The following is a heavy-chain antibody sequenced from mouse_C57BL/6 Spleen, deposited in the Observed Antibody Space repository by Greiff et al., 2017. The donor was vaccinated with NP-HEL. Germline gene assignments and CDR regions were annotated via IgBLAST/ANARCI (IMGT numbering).Heavy chain of an antibody. D-gene: IGHD2-2*01. CDR2: INPSSGYT. CDR1: GYTFTSYW. Sequence: QVQLQQSGAELAKPGASVKLSCKASGYTFTSYWMHWVKQRPGQGLEWIGYINPSSGYTKYNQKFKDKATLTADTSSSTAYMQLSSLTYEDSAVYYCARRGYDDAMDYWGQGTSVTVSS. CDR3: ARRGYDDAMDY. J-gene: IGHJ4*01. V-gene: IGHV1-7*01.